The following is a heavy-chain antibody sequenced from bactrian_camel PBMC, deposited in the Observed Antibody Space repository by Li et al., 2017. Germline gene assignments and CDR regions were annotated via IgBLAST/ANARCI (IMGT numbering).Heavy chain of an antibody. CDR2: INSDGSET. Sequence: HVQLVESGGDLVQPGGSLRLSCAASGFTFSTNYMIWVRQNPGKGLEWVSGINSDGSETYYADSVKGRFTISRDNAKNTAHLQMNSLKAEDTALYYCATATGSYWGQGTQVTVS. D-gene: IGHD5*01. CDR1: GFTFSTNY. V-gene: IGHV3S6*01. J-gene: IGHJ4*01. CDR3: ATATGSY.